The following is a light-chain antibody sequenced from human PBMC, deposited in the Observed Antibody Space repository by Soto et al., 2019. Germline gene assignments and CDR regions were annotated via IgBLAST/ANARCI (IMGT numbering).Light chain of an antibody. Sequence: EIVLTQSPGTLSLSPGERATLSCRASQTITSNFLAWYQQKPGQAPRFLIYGASTRATGIPDRFSGGGSGTDFTLTISRLEPEDFAVYYCPQYTNSPRWTFGQGTKVEIK. CDR3: PQYTNSPRWT. J-gene: IGKJ1*01. CDR2: GAS. CDR1: QTITSNF. V-gene: IGKV3-20*01.